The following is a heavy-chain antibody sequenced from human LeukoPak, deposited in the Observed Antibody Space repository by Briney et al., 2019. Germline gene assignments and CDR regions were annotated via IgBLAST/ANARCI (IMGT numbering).Heavy chain of an antibody. J-gene: IGHJ6*02. V-gene: IGHV5-51*01. CDR3: ARLPIVVVPAAMRSHYYGMDV. Sequence: GESLKISCKGSGYSFTSYWIGWVRQMPGKGLEWMGIIYPGDSDTRYSPSFQGQVTISADKSISTAYLQWSSLKALDTAMYYCARLPIVVVPAAMRSHYYGMDVWGQGTTVTVSS. CDR1: GYSFTSYW. CDR2: IYPGDSDT. D-gene: IGHD2-2*01.